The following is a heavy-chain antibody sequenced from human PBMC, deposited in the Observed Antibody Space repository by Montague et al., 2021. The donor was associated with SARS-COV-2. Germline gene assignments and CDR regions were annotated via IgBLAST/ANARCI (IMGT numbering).Heavy chain of an antibody. V-gene: IGHV3-48*04. CDR1: GFTFSTYT. Sequence: SLRLSCAASGFTFSTYTMNWVRQAPGKGPEWISYITTSTYTTSYADSVKGRFTISRDNGKNSLYLQMNSLRVEDTAVYYCTRDYLSIVGDGLDIWGQGTKVTVSS. D-gene: IGHD3-16*02. J-gene: IGHJ3*02. CDR3: TRDYLSIVGDGLDI. CDR2: ITTSTYTT.